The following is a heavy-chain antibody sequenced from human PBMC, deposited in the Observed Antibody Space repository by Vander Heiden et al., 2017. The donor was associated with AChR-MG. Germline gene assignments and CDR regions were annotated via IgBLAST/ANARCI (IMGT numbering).Heavy chain of an antibody. D-gene: IGHD6-13*01. V-gene: IGHV3-30-3*01. J-gene: IGHJ6*02. Sequence: QVQLVESGGGVVQPGRSLSLPCAASGFPFSRSAMHWVRQAPGKGLEGVAFISYDGSNKSYADSGKGRFTISRDNSKNTLYLQMNSLRAEDTAVYYCARDSSSWYDDYYYGMDVWGQGTTVTVSS. CDR1: GFPFSRSA. CDR2: ISYDGSNK. CDR3: ARDSSSWYDDYYYGMDV.